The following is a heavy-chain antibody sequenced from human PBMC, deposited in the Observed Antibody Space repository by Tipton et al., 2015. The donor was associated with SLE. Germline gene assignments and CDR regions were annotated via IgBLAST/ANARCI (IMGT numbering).Heavy chain of an antibody. V-gene: IGHV4-59*01. CDR1: GGPTSGYY. D-gene: IGHD3-22*01. Sequence: TLSLTCTVSGGPTSGYYWTWIRQPPGKGLEWLGYIYYSGSTNYNPSLRSRVFISLDTSNNQFALRLNSVTAADTAVYYCARRVYSSGKGFDFWGQGTLVTVSS. J-gene: IGHJ4*02. CDR2: IYYSGST. CDR3: ARRVYSSGKGFDF.